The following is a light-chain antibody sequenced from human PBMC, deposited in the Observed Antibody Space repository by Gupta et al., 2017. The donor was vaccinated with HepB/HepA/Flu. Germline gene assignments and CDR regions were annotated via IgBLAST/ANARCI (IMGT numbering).Light chain of an antibody. Sequence: QSVLTQPPSASGTPGQRVTISCSGSSSNIGSNTVNWYQQLPGTAPKLLIYSNNKRPSGGPDRFSGSKSGTSASLAISGLQAEDEADYYCAAWDDSRNGSVVFGGGTKLTVL. CDR3: AAWDDSRNGSVV. J-gene: IGLJ2*01. V-gene: IGLV1-44*01. CDR2: SNN. CDR1: SSNIGSNT.